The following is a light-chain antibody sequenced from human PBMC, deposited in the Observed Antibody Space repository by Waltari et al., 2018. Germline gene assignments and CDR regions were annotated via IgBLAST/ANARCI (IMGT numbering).Light chain of an antibody. Sequence: QSALTQPASVSGSPGQSITISCPGSSNDVGAYKYVSWYQQHPGKAPKLIIFEVNNRPSGISNRFSGSHSGNTASLTISGLQADDEAYYHCSSYTTTNTVVFGGGTTLTVL. V-gene: IGLV2-14*01. CDR2: EVN. CDR3: SSYTTTNTVV. CDR1: SNDVGAYKY. J-gene: IGLJ2*01.